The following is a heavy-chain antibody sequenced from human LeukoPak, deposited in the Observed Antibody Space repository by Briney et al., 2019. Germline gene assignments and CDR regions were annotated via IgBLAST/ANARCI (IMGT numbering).Heavy chain of an antibody. CDR2: ISSGGGTI. CDR1: GFTFSDFY. V-gene: IGHV3-11*04. Sequence: GGSLRLSCAASGFTFSDFYMSWIRQAPGKGLEWVSYISSGGGTIYYADSVKGRFSISRDNAKNSLYLQMNSLRAEDTAVYYCARDWADSGSYLLGYYYGMDVWGQGTTVTVSS. J-gene: IGHJ6*02. CDR3: ARDWADSGSYLLGYYYGMDV. D-gene: IGHD1-26*01.